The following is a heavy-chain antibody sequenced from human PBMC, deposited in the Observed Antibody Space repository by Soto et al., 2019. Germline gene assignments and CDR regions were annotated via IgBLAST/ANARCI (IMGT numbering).Heavy chain of an antibody. D-gene: IGHD4-17*01. J-gene: IGHJ4*02. V-gene: IGHV4-4*02. CDR3: ARSEATVFDY. CDR2: AHHSGRT. Sequence: SETLSLTCTVSGGSMSSSNWWNWVRQPPGKGLEWIREAHHSGRTNYNPSLKSRVTISVDKSKNHFSLTLSSVTAADTAVYYCARSEATVFDYGGQGTLVTVSS. CDR1: GGSMSSSNW.